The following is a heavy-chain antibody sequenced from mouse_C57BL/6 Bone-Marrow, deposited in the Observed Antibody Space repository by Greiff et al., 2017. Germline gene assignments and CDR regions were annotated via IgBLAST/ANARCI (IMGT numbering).Heavy chain of an antibody. J-gene: IGHJ4*01. Sequence: EVKLVESGPGLVKPSQSLSLTCSVTGYSITSGYYWNWIRQFPGNKLEWMGYISYDGSNNYNPSLKNRISITRDPSKNQFFLKLNSVTTEDTATYYCARGELGRDYAMDYWGQGTSVTVSS. D-gene: IGHD4-1*01. CDR3: ARGELGRDYAMDY. V-gene: IGHV3-6*01. CDR2: ISYDGSN. CDR1: GYSITSGYY.